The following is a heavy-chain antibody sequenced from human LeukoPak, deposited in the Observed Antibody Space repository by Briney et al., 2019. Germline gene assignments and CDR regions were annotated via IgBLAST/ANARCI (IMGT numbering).Heavy chain of an antibody. CDR2: IKSKTDGRTT. CDR1: GFTFSNAW. D-gene: IGHD1-26*01. Sequence: PGGSLRLSCAASGFTFSNAWMSWVRQAPGKGLEWVGRIKSKTDGRTTDYAAPVKDRFTISRDDSKNTLYLQMNSLKTEDTAVYYCTTTLLVGAYYFEYWGQGTLVTVSS. V-gene: IGHV3-15*01. CDR3: TTTLLVGAYYFEY. J-gene: IGHJ4*02.